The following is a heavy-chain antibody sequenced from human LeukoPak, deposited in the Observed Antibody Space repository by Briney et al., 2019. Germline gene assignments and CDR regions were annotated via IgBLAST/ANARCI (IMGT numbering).Heavy chain of an antibody. CDR2: IIPILGTA. V-gene: IGHV1-69*13. Sequence: GASVKVSCKASGGTFSSYAISWVRQAPGQGLEWMGGIIPILGTANYAQKFQGRVTITADESTSTAYMELSSLRSEDTAVYYCARSSRKDIVVVPTPVFDYWGQGTLVTVSS. D-gene: IGHD2-2*01. CDR1: GGTFSSYA. J-gene: IGHJ4*02. CDR3: ARSSRKDIVVVPTPVFDY.